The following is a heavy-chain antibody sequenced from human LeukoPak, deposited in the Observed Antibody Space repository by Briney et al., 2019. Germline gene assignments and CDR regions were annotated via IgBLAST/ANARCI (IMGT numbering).Heavy chain of an antibody. V-gene: IGHV4-34*01. CDR3: ARGRALRGKNWFDP. CDR1: GGSFSGHY. CDR2: INHSGST. Sequence: SETLSLTCAVYGGSFSGHYWSWIRQPPGKGLEWIGEINHSGSTNYNPSLKSRVTISVDTSKNQFSLKLSSVTAADTAVYYCARGRALRGKNWFDPWGQGTLVTVSS. D-gene: IGHD5-12*01. J-gene: IGHJ5*02.